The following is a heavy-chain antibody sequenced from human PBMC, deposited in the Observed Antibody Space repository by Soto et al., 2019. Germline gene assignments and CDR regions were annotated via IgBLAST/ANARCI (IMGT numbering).Heavy chain of an antibody. CDR3: ARDRVVVVPVAYYMDV. CDR1: GFTFSSYG. V-gene: IGHV3-33*01. Sequence: HPGGSLRLSCAASGFTFSSYGMHWVRQAPGKGLEWVAVIWYDGSNKYYADSVKGRFTISRDNSKNTLYLQMNSLRAEDTAVYYCARDRVVVVPVAYYMDVWGKGTTVTVSS. J-gene: IGHJ6*03. CDR2: IWYDGSNK. D-gene: IGHD2-2*01.